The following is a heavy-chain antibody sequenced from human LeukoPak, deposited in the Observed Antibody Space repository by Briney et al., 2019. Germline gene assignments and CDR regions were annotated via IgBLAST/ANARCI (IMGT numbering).Heavy chain of an antibody. CDR1: GGSISSSSYY. CDR2: IYYSGST. D-gene: IGHD3-22*01. CDR3: ARLPRNYYDSSGYAY. J-gene: IGHJ4*02. V-gene: IGHV4-39*01. Sequence: SETLSLTCTVSGGSISSSSYYWGWIRQPPGKGLEWIGSIYYSGSTYYNPSLKSRVTISVDTSKNQFSLKLSSVTAADTAVYYCARLPRNYYDSSGYAYWGQGTLVTVSS.